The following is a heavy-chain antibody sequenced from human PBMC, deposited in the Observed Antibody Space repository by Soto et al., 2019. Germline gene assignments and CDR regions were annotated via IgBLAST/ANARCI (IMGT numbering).Heavy chain of an antibody. D-gene: IGHD3-22*01. CDR3: AADPSSSGYLDY. CDR2: IVVGSGNT. Sequence: SVKVSCTASGFTFTSSAVQWVRQARGQRLEWIGWIVVGSGNTNYAQKFQERVTITRDMSTSTAYMELSSLRSEDTAVYYCAADPSSSGYLDYWGQGTLVTVSS. CDR1: GFTFTSSA. J-gene: IGHJ4*02. V-gene: IGHV1-58*01.